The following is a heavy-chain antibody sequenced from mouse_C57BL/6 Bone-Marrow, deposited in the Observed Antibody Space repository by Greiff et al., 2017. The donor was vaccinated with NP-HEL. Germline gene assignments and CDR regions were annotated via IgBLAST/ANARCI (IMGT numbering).Heavy chain of an antibody. CDR3: AVNLWYPDY. CDR1: GYTFTSYW. Sequence: QVQLQQSGAELAKPGASVKLSCKASGYTFTSYWMHWVKQRPGQGLEWIGYINPSSGYTKYNQKFKDKATLTPDKSSSTAYMQLSSLTYEDSAVYYCAVNLWYPDYWGQGTTLTVSS. D-gene: IGHD2-1*01. V-gene: IGHV1-7*01. CDR2: INPSSGYT. J-gene: IGHJ2*01.